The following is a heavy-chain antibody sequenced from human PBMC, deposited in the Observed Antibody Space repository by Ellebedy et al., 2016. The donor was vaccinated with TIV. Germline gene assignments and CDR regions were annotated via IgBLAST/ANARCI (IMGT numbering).Heavy chain of an antibody. CDR1: GFIFDDYG. J-gene: IGHJ4*02. D-gene: IGHD3-10*01. Sequence: GGSLRLSXAASGFIFDDYGMSWVRQAPGKGLEWVSGINWNGTSTGYADSVKGRFTISRDNAKNSLYLQMNSLRAEDTALYYCARDILGSSPDYWGQGTLVTVSS. CDR2: INWNGTST. V-gene: IGHV3-20*03. CDR3: ARDILGSSPDY.